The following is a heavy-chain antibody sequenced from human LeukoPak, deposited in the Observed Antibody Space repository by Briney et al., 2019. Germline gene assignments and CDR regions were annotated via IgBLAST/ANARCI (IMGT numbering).Heavy chain of an antibody. CDR1: GFTFSSYG. CDR3: AKNRWGSVATPDS. Sequence: GGSLRLSCAASGFTFSSYGMHWVRQAPGKGLEWVAFIRYDGSNTYAESVKGRFTISRDNSKNTVYLQMNSLAIEDTAIYYCAKNRWGSVATPDSWGQGTVVTVSS. CDR2: IRYDGSNT. D-gene: IGHD5-12*01. J-gene: IGHJ4*02. V-gene: IGHV3-30*02.